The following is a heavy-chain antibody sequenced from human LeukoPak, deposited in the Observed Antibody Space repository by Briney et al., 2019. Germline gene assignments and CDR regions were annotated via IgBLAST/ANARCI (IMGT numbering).Heavy chain of an antibody. CDR1: GGSFSGYY. Sequence: SETLSLTCAVYGGSFSGYYWSWIRQPPGKGLEWIGEINHSGSTNYNPSLKSRVTISVDTSKNQFSLKLSSVTAADTAVYYCARGMELRGEYHYWGQGTLVTVSS. CDR2: INHSGST. D-gene: IGHD1-7*01. CDR3: ARGMELRGEYHY. V-gene: IGHV4-34*01. J-gene: IGHJ4*02.